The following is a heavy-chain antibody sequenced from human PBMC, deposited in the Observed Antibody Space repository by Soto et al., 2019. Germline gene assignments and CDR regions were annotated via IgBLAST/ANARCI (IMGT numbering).Heavy chain of an antibody. V-gene: IGHV3-30-3*01. J-gene: IGHJ6*02. CDR1: GFTFSSYA. Sequence: GGSLRLSCAASGFTFSSYAMHWVRQAPGKGLEWVAVISYDGSNKYYADSVKGRFTISGDNSKNTLYLQMNSLRAEDTAVYYCARDRLRYNWNDFPYYYYGMDVWGQGTTVTVSS. CDR2: ISYDGSNK. CDR3: ARDRLRYNWNDFPYYYYGMDV. D-gene: IGHD1-1*01.